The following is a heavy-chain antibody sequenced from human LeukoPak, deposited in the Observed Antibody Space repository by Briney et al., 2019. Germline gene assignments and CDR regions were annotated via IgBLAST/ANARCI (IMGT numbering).Heavy chain of an antibody. V-gene: IGHV1-69*13. Sequence: GASVKVSCKASGGTFSSYAISWVRQAPGQGLEWMGGIIPIFGTANYAQKFQGRVTITADESTSTAYMELSSLRSEDTAVYYCARAYGDYVGRYYYMDVWGKGTTVTISS. CDR3: ARAYGDYVGRYYYMDV. CDR2: IIPIFGTA. CDR1: GGTFSSYA. D-gene: IGHD4-17*01. J-gene: IGHJ6*03.